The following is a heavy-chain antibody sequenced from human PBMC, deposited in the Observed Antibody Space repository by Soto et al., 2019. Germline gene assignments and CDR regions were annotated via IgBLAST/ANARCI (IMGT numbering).Heavy chain of an antibody. J-gene: IGHJ4*02. CDR3: ARDYWGSGRRFDS. V-gene: IGHV4-61*01. Sequence: PSETLSLTCTVSGGSVNSGSYYWSWTRQPPGKGLEWIGHIYYSGTTKYNPSLKSRVTMSVDTSNNQFSLRVNSVTVADTAIYFCARDYWGSGRRFDSWGPGTMLTV. CDR2: IYYSGTT. CDR1: GGSVNSGSYY. D-gene: IGHD6-25*01.